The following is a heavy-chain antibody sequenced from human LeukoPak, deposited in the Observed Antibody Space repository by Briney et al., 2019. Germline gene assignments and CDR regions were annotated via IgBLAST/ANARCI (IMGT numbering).Heavy chain of an antibody. CDR2: IIPIFGTA. CDR3: ARGVVVPAAMVGAGFFDY. CDR1: GGTFSSYA. J-gene: IGHJ4*02. D-gene: IGHD2-2*01. V-gene: IGHV1-69*13. Sequence: ASVKVSCKASGGTFSSYAISWVRQASGQGLEWMGGIIPIFGTANYAQKFQGRVTITADESTSTAYMELSSLRSEDTAVYYCARGVVVPAAMVGAGFFDYWGQGTLVTVSS.